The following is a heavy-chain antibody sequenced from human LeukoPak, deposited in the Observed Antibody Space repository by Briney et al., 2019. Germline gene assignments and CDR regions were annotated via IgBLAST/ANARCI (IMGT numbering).Heavy chain of an antibody. Sequence: ASVKVSYKASGYTFTRYDIMWVRQAAGQRLEWLGWMNPNSGNAGYAQKSQGRVTMTRNTSISTAYMELSSLRSEDTAVYYCARTLKRVGNWFDPWGQGTLVTVSS. V-gene: IGHV1-8*01. D-gene: IGHD6-25*01. CDR2: MNPNSGNA. J-gene: IGHJ5*02. CDR1: GYTFTRYD. CDR3: ARTLKRVGNWFDP.